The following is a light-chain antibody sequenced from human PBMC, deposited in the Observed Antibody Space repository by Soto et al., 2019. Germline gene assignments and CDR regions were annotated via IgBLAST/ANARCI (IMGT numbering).Light chain of an antibody. CDR2: GTS. V-gene: IGKV3-20*01. Sequence: IVLTMSPFALSLSPGERAPLSCRASQSVSSTYLGWDQQQPGQPPTLLMSGTSNSGTGTPDRFSGSGSGTDFTLTISIREAEDFTVYCCQQYGSLPITFGEGTRVEIK. CDR3: QQYGSLPIT. CDR1: QSVSSTY. J-gene: IGKJ5*01.